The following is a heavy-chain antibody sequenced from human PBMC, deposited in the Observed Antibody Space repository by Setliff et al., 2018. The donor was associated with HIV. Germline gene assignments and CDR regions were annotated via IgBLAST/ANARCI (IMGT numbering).Heavy chain of an antibody. Sequence: SETLSLTCTVSGASISSYYWSLIRKPPGKGLEWIVSIFYTGSTYYYNPSLKSRVTISVDASNNQFSLKLNSVTVTDTAVYYCSRNPAAEGVWRQGTLV. D-gene: IGHD6-13*01. CDR2: IFYTGSTY. CDR3: SRNPAAEGV. V-gene: IGHV4-59*05. CDR1: GASISSYY. J-gene: IGHJ4*02.